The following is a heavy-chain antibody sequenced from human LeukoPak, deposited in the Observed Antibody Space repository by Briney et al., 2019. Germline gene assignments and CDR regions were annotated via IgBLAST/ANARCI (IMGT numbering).Heavy chain of an antibody. CDR1: GFTFDDYT. J-gene: IGHJ4*02. V-gene: IGHV3-43*01. CDR2: ISWDGGST. CDR3: AKDIQAYSGYDQPLGS. Sequence: PGGSLRLSCAASGFTFDDYTMHWVRQAPGKGLEWVSLISWDGGSTYYADSVKGRFTISRDNSKNSLYLQMNSLRTEDTALYYCAKDIQAYSGYDQPLGSWGQGTLVTVSS. D-gene: IGHD5-12*01.